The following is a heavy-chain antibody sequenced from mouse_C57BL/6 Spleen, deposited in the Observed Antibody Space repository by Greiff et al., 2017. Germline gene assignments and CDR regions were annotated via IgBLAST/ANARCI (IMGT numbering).Heavy chain of an antibody. Sequence: VQLKQSGAELVRPGASVKLSCKASGYTFTDYYINWVKQRPGQGLEWIARIYPGSGNTYYNEKFKGKATLTAEKSSSTAYMQLSSLTSEDSAVYFCARWGDGFDSWGQGTTLTVSS. CDR2: IYPGSGNT. D-gene: IGHD2-3*01. CDR1: GYTFTDYY. CDR3: ARWGDGFDS. J-gene: IGHJ2*01. V-gene: IGHV1-76*01.